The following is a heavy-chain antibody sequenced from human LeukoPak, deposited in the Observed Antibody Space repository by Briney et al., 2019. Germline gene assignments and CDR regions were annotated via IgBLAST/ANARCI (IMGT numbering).Heavy chain of an antibody. CDR3: AKTRPLDSSSWSHGDY. CDR1: GFTFSNYW. V-gene: IGHV3-74*01. D-gene: IGHD6-13*01. Sequence: PGGSLRLSCTASGFTFSNYWMHWVRQGPGKGLVWVSRIHSDGSSTTYADSVKGRFTISRDNAKNTLYLQMNSLRAEDTAVYYCAKTRPLDSSSWSHGDYWGQGTLVTVSS. J-gene: IGHJ4*02. CDR2: IHSDGSST.